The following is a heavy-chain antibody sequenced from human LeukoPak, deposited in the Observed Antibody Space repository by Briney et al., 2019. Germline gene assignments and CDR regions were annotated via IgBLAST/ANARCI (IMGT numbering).Heavy chain of an antibody. J-gene: IGHJ4*02. D-gene: IGHD6-13*01. CDR1: GFIFYNYA. CDR3: ARGLRIAAAGIFDS. Sequence: GRSLRLSCAASGFIFYNYAMHWVRQAPGKGLEWVAGVWWDSSIKYYADSVKGRLTISRDNSKNTVFLQMNSLRGEDTALYYCARGLRIAAAGIFDSWGQGTQVTVAS. V-gene: IGHV3-33*01. CDR2: VWWDSSIK.